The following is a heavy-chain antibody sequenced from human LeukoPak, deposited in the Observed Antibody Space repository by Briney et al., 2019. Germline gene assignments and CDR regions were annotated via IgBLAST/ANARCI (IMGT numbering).Heavy chain of an antibody. CDR2: IYSGGST. CDR3: ARDDRYGSGAGWFDP. D-gene: IGHD3-10*01. V-gene: IGHV3-53*01. CDR1: GFTVSSNY. J-gene: IGHJ5*02. Sequence: PGGSLRLSCAASGFTVSSNYMSWVRQAPGKGLEWVSVIYSGGSTYYADSVKGRFTISRDNAKNSLYLQMNSLRAEDTAVYYCARDDRYGSGAGWFDPWGQGTLVTVSS.